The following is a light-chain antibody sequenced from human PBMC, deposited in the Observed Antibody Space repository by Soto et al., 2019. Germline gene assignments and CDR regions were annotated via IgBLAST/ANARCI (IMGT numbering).Light chain of an antibody. CDR2: DAS. V-gene: IGKV1-33*01. Sequence: DIQMTQSPSSLSASVGDRVTITCQASQDISNYLNWYQQKPGKAPKLLIYDASNLETGVPSRFSGSGSGTDFTFTISSLQPEDIATYYSQQYDNLPRLTFGGGTKVDIK. J-gene: IGKJ4*01. CDR1: QDISNY. CDR3: QQYDNLPRLT.